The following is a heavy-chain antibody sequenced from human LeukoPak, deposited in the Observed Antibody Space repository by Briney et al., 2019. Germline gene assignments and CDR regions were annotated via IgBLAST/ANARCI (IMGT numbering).Heavy chain of an antibody. Sequence: ASVKVSCKVSGYTLTELSMHWVRQAPGKGLEWMGGFDPEDGETIYAQKFQGRVTMTEDTSTDTAYMELSSLRSEDTAVYYCATEAAGTKYYGTDVWGQGTTVTVSS. CDR3: ATEAAGTKYYGTDV. CDR1: GYTLTELS. CDR2: FDPEDGET. J-gene: IGHJ6*02. D-gene: IGHD6-13*01. V-gene: IGHV1-24*01.